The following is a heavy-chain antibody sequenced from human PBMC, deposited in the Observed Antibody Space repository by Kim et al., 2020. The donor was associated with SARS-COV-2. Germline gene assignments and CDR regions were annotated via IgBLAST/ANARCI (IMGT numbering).Heavy chain of an antibody. J-gene: IGHJ3*02. V-gene: IGHV1-8*01. CDR1: GYTFTSYD. D-gene: IGHD3-10*01. Sequence: ASVKVSCKASGYTFTSYDINWVRQATGQGLEWMGWMNPNSGNTGYAQKFQGRVTMTRNTSISTAYMELSSLRSEDTAVYYCARVATINRRFIPIRGVITHAFDIWGQGTMVTVSS. CDR2: MNPNSGNT. CDR3: ARVATINRRFIPIRGVITHAFDI.